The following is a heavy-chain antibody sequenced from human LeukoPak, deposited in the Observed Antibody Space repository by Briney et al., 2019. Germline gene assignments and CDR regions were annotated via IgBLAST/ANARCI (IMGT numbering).Heavy chain of an antibody. D-gene: IGHD4-17*01. V-gene: IGHV3-21*01. CDR1: GFTFSSYS. CDR2: ISSSSSYI. J-gene: IGHJ4*02. Sequence: GGSLRLSCAASGFTFSSYSMNWVRQAPGKGLEWVSSISSSSSYIYYADSVKGRFTISRDNAKNSLYLQMNSLRAEDTAVYYCARDSSTVTTNFDYWGQGNLVTVSS. CDR3: ARDSSTVTTNFDY.